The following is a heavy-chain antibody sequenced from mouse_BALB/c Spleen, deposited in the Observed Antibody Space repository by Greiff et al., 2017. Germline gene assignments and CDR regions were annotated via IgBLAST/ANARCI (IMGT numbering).Heavy chain of an antibody. CDR1: GFTFSNYW. CDR3: ASRDGYDGGNYAMDY. Sequence: EVKLVESGGGLVQPGGSMKLSCVASGFTFSNYWMNWVRQSPEKGLEWVAEIRLKSNNYATHYAESVKGRFTISRDESKSSVYLQMNNLRAEDTGIYYCASRDGYDGGNYAMDYWGQGTSVTVSS. D-gene: IGHD2-2*01. CDR2: IRLKSNNYAT. V-gene: IGHV6-6*02. J-gene: IGHJ4*01.